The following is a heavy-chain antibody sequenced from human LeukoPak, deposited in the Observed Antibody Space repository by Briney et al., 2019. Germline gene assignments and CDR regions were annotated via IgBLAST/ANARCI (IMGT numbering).Heavy chain of an antibody. CDR2: YEAERAEI. D-gene: IGHD3-10*01. Sequence: ASVKVSCKVSGHTLTELALHWVRQAPGKGLEWMGGYEAERAEIIYAPKLQGRVTMAEDTSTETAYMELSSLSAEDTAVYYCAVGTFYYLTAVFWGQGTLVTVSS. CDR1: GHTLTELA. V-gene: IGHV1-24*01. J-gene: IGHJ4*02. CDR3: AVGTFYYLTAVF.